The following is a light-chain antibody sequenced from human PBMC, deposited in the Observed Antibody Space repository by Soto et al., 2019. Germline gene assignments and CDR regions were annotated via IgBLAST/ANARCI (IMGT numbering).Light chain of an antibody. Sequence: DIQMTQSPSTLSASVGDRVTITCRASHSTSSWSARHQQKPGKAPMLLIYKASSLDSGVPSRFSGSGSGTEFTLTISSLQPDDFATYYCQQYNSYPWTFGQGTKVEIK. CDR2: KAS. J-gene: IGKJ1*01. CDR1: HSTSSW. V-gene: IGKV1-5*03. CDR3: QQYNSYPWT.